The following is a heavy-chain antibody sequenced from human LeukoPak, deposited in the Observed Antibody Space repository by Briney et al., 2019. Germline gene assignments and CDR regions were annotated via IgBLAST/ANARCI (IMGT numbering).Heavy chain of an antibody. Sequence: GGSLRLSCTASGFTFGDYAMSWFRQAPGKGLERVGFIRSKAYGGTTEYAASVKGRFTISRDDSKSIAYLQMNSLKTEDTAVYYCTRVGEWLVPAFDIWGQGTMVTVSS. CDR3: TRVGEWLVPAFDI. CDR1: GFTFGDYA. D-gene: IGHD6-19*01. J-gene: IGHJ3*02. CDR2: IRSKAYGGTT. V-gene: IGHV3-49*03.